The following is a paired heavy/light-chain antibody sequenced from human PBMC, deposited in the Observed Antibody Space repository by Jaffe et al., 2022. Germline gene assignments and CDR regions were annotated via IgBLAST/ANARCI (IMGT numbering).Heavy chain of an antibody. D-gene: IGHD4-4*01. Sequence: QLQLQESGPGLVKPSETLSLTCTVSGGSVSSGSYYWGWIRQPPGKGLEWIGNIYYSGSTYYNPSPKSRVTISVDTSKNQFSLKLGSVTAADTALYYCARGHGFSNSEPAFQIWGQGTMVTVSS. CDR3: ARGHGFSNSEPAFQI. CDR1: GGSVSSGSYY. V-gene: IGHV4-39*01. CDR2: IYYSGST. J-gene: IGHJ3*02.
Light chain of an antibody. V-gene: IGLV1-40*01. CDR1: RSNIGAGYA. Sequence: QSVLTQPPSVSGAPGQRVTISCTGSRSNIGAGYAVHWYQHLPGTAPKLLIYGNFNRPSGVPDRFSGSKSETSASLAITGLQAEDEADYYCQSYDSSLGGWDVVFGGGTKLTVL. CDR3: QSYDSSLGGWDVV. CDR2: GNF. J-gene: IGLJ2*01.